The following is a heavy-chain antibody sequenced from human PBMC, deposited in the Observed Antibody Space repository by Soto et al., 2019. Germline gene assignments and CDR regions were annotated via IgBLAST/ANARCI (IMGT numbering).Heavy chain of an antibody. CDR2: IYHSGGS. CDR3: ATSGSGS. Sequence: EWLCRSGAVSGFSISSGYYWCWIRQPPGKGLEWIGSIYHSGGSYYNPPLKSRVTISVDTSKNPFSLKLSSVTAEDTAVYYCATSGSGSWGQGTLVTVSS. V-gene: IGHV4-38-2*01. J-gene: IGHJ4*02. D-gene: IGHD3-10*01. CDR1: GFSISSGYY.